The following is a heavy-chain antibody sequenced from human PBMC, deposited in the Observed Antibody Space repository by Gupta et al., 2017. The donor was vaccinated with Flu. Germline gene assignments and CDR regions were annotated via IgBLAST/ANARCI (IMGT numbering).Heavy chain of an antibody. J-gene: IGHJ4*02. CDR1: GFTFSEHY. V-gene: IGHV3-72*01. CDR2: IRNKANSYTT. CDR3: SRGETGPSPPGRNDC. Sequence: EVRLVESGGGLVKPGGSLRLSCVVSGFTFSEHYMDWIRQAPGKGLEWVGRIRNKANSYTTEYAASVKDRFTITRDDSKDSPYLQMNSLNNGDTAVYYCSRGETGPSPPGRNDCWGQGTLVTVSS. D-gene: IGHD2-8*02.